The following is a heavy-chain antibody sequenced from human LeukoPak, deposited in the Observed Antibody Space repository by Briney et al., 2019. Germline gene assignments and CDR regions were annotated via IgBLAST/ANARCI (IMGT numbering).Heavy chain of an antibody. CDR2: IWSDGTNK. Sequence: PGRSLTLSCAASGFTFSHYGIHWVRQAPGKGLEWVAVIWSDGTNKYYADSVKGRFTIYRDDSQNRVFLQMNSLRAEDTALYYCAKDAQRGFDYSNSLEYWGQGALVSVSS. CDR3: AKDAQRGFDYSNSLEY. D-gene: IGHD4-11*01. J-gene: IGHJ4*02. CDR1: GFTFSHYG. V-gene: IGHV3-33*06.